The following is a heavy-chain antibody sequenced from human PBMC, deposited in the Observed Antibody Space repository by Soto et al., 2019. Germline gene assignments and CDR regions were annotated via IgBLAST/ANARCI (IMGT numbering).Heavy chain of an antibody. CDR2: INPNSGGT. V-gene: IGHV1-2*02. CDR3: ARPTTLGYDFWSGYYGGYGMDV. Sequence: GASGTVSSTASGSTFPGYYMHWVRQAPGQGLEWMGWINPNSGGTNYAQKFQGRVTMTRDTSISTAYMELSRLRSDDTAVYYCARPTTLGYDFWSGYYGGYGMDVWGQGTKVTVSS. D-gene: IGHD3-3*01. J-gene: IGHJ6*02. CDR1: GSTFPGYY.